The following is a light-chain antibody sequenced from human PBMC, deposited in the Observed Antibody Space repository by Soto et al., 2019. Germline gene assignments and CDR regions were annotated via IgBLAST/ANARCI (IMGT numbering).Light chain of an antibody. J-gene: IGLJ1*01. V-gene: IGLV2-14*01. CDR2: DVS. Sequence: QSVLTQPASVSGSPGQSIAISCIGTSSDVGGYIYVSWYQQHPGKAPKLLICDVSNRPSGVSDRFSGSKSGNTASLTISGLQAEDEADYYCCSYTTSSTYVFGTGTKLTVL. CDR3: CSYTTSSTYV. CDR1: SSDVGGYIY.